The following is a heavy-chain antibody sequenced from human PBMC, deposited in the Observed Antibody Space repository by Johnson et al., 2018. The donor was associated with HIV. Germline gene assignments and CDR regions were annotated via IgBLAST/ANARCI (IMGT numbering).Heavy chain of an antibody. D-gene: IGHD3-9*01. Sequence: QVQLVESGGGLVKPGGSLRLSCAASGFTLSDYYMSWVRQAPGKGLEWVAFIRYDGSNKYYADSVKGRFTISRDNSKNTLYLQMGSLRAEDMAVYYCARDGELLIIGPDAFDIWGQGTMVTVSS. V-gene: IGHV3-30*02. CDR3: ARDGELLIIGPDAFDI. CDR1: GFTLSDYY. J-gene: IGHJ3*02. CDR2: IRYDGSNK.